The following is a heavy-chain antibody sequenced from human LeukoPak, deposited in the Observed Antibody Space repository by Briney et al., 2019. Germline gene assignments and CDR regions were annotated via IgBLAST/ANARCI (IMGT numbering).Heavy chain of an antibody. Sequence: GGALRLSCAASGFTFSDYAMNWVRQAPRKGPEWLSSLGNNKIHTKSADFVKGRFTISTDNYKNMLYLQMNSLRAEDTAVYYCARAMAYCGDDCYERGYYFDYWGQGTQVTVSS. J-gene: IGHJ4*02. D-gene: IGHD2-21*02. CDR1: GFTFSDYA. V-gene: IGHV3-23*01. CDR3: ARAMAYCGDDCYERGYYFDY. CDR2: LGNNKIHT.